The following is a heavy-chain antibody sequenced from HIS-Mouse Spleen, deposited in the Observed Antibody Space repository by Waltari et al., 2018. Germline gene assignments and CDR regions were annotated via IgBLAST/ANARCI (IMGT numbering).Heavy chain of an antibody. CDR2: IYTSGST. CDR3: ARDFHDFWSGYYGGDKKHDAFDI. D-gene: IGHD3-3*01. V-gene: IGHV4-4*07. CDR1: GGSISSYY. Sequence: QVQLQESGPGLVKPSETLSLTCTVSGGSISSYYWSWIRQPAGKGLECIGRIYTSGSTNYNPPLKSRVTMSVDTSKNQFSLKLSSVTAADTAVYYCARDFHDFWSGYYGGDKKHDAFDIWGQGTMVTVSS. J-gene: IGHJ3*02.